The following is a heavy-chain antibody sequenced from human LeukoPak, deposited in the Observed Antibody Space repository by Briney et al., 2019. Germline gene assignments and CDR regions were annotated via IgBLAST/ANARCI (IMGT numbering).Heavy chain of an antibody. J-gene: IGHJ4*02. CDR3: AREAADLGRSFDY. Sequence: PSETLSLTCTVSGDSISSYFWTWIRQPAGKGLEWIGRIYTSGTTNYNPSLTSRVTTSVDTSKNQFSLKLTSVTAADTAVYYCAREAADLGRSFDYWGQGAVVTVSS. V-gene: IGHV4-4*07. CDR2: IYTSGTT. D-gene: IGHD2-15*01. CDR1: GDSISSYF.